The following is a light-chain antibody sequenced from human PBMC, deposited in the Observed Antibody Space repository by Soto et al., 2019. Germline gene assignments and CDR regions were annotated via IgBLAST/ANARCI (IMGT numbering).Light chain of an antibody. CDR3: SSYTSSSTDV. CDR2: EVS. Sequence: QSALTQPASVSGSPGPSITISCTGTSSDVGGYNYVSWYQQHPGKAPKLMIYEVSNRPSGVSNRFSGSKSGNTASLTISGLHAEDEADYYCSSYTSSSTDVFGPGTKLTVL. J-gene: IGLJ1*01. CDR1: SSDVGGYNY. V-gene: IGLV2-14*01.